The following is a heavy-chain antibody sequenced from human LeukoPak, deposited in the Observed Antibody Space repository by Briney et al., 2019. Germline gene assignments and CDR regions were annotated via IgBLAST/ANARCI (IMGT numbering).Heavy chain of an antibody. CDR2: ISYDGSNK. CDR1: GFTFSSYG. Sequence: PGGSLRLSCAASGFTFSSYGMHWVRQAPGKGLEWVAVISYDGSNKYYADSVKGRFTISRDNSKNTLYLQMNSLRAEDTAVYYCAKDRDEGWLYYYYYGMDVLGKGTTVTVSS. J-gene: IGHJ6*04. D-gene: IGHD6-19*01. CDR3: AKDRDEGWLYYYYYGMDV. V-gene: IGHV3-30*18.